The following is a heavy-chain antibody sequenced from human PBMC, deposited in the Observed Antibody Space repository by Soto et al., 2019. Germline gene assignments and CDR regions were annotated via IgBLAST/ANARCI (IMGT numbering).Heavy chain of an antibody. D-gene: IGHD3-9*01. J-gene: IGHJ5*02. V-gene: IGHV2-70*11. CDR3: ARTNFDWLKKAYNWFDP. Sequence: SGPTLVNPTQTLTLTCTFSGFSLSTSGMCVSWIRQPPGKALEWLARIDWDDDKYYSTSLKTRLTISKDTSKNQVVLTMTNMDPVDTATYYCARTNFDWLKKAYNWFDPWGQGTLVTVSS. CDR2: IDWDDDK. CDR1: GFSLSTSGMC.